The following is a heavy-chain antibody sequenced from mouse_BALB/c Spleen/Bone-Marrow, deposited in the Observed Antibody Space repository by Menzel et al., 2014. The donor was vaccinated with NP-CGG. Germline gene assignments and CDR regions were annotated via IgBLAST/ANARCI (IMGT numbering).Heavy chain of an antibody. CDR2: IYYSGTI. J-gene: IGHJ2*01. CDR1: GISITTGNYR. V-gene: IGHV3-5*02. CDR3: ARYDGYFDY. Sequence: VQLQQSGPGLVKPSQTVSLPCTVTGISITTGNYRWSWIRQFPGNKLEWIGYIYYSGTITYNPSLTSRTTITRDTSKNQFFLEMNSLTAEDTATYYCARYDGYFDYWGQGTTLTVSS. D-gene: IGHD2-3*01.